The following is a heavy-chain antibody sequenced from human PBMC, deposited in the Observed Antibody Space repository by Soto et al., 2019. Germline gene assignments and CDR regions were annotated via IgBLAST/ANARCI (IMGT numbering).Heavy chain of an antibody. D-gene: IGHD3-10*01. CDR3: AKGLYYGSGIGVGYFDY. CDR2: ISGSGGST. J-gene: IGHJ4*02. CDR1: GFTFSSYA. Sequence: GGSLRLSCAASGFTFSSYAMSWVRQAPGKGLEWVSAISGSGGSTYYADSVKGRFTISRDNSKNTLYLQMNSLRAEDTAVYYCAKGLYYGSGIGVGYFDYWGQGTLVTVSS. V-gene: IGHV3-23*01.